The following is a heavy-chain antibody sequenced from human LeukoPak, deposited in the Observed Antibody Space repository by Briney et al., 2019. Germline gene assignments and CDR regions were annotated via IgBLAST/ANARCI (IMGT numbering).Heavy chain of an antibody. D-gene: IGHD3-22*01. CDR2: INHSGST. Sequence: PSETLSLTCAVYGGSFSGYYWSWIRQPPGKGLEWIGEINHSGSTNYNPSLKSRVTISVDTSKNQFSLKLSSVTAADTAVYYCARQNYYDSSGYAFGAFDIWGQGTMVTVSS. CDR3: ARQNYYDSSGYAFGAFDI. V-gene: IGHV4-34*01. CDR1: GGSFSGYY. J-gene: IGHJ3*02.